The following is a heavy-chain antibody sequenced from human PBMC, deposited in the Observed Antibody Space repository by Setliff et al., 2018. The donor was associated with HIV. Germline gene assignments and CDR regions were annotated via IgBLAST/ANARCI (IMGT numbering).Heavy chain of an antibody. CDR2: IFYSGHT. CDR3: ARSPAAEGY. J-gene: IGHJ4*02. CDR1: GGSISSSSYY. D-gene: IGHD6-13*01. V-gene: IGHV4-39*01. Sequence: SETLSLTCTVSGGSISSSSYYWGWIRQPPGKGLEWIGNIFYSGHTYYNPSLRSRVTISVDTSKNQFSLNLRSVAAADTAVYYCARSPAAEGYWGQGTLVTVSS.